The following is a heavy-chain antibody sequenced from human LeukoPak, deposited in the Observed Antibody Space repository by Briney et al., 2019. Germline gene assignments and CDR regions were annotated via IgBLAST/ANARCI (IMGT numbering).Heavy chain of an antibody. J-gene: IGHJ4*02. CDR1: GGSISSRSYY. CDR3: ASYQVGATSGFDY. V-gene: IGHV4-39*01. Sequence: SETLSLTCTVSGGSISSRSYYWGWIRQPPGKGLEWIGNIYYSGSTYYDPSLKSRVTISVDTSNNQFSLKLSSVTATDTAVYYCASYQVGATSGFDYWGQGTLVTVSS. CDR2: IYYSGST. D-gene: IGHD1-26*01.